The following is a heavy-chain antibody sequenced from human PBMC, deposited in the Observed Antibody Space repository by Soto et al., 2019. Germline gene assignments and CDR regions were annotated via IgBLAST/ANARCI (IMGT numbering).Heavy chain of an antibody. D-gene: IGHD2-2*01. CDR2: VIPILGMA. J-gene: IGHJ5*02. CDR3: ARGGAVVVPGAVDRHNWFDP. CDR1: GGTFSSYS. V-gene: IGHV1-69*02. Sequence: QVQLVQSGAEVKKPGSSVKVSCEASGGTFSSYSFSWVRQAPRQGLEWMGRVIPILGMANYAQKFQGRVTITADKSTSRVYMEMSSLRSEDTAVYYCARGGAVVVPGAVDRHNWFDPWGQGTLVTVSS.